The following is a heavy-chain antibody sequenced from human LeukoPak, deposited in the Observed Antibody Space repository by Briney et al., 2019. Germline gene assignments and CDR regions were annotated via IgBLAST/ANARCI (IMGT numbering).Heavy chain of an antibody. V-gene: IGHV1-46*01. CDR2: INPSGGST. CDR1: GYTFTSYY. CDR3: ARDSGGIGYDFWSGYYLGAFDI. J-gene: IGHJ3*02. Sequence: ASVKVSCKASGYTFTSYYMHWVRQAPGQGLEWMGIINPSGGSTSYAQKFQGRVTMTRDTSTSTDYMELSSLRSEDTAVYYCARDSGGIGYDFWSGYYLGAFDIWGQGTMVTVSS. D-gene: IGHD3-3*01.